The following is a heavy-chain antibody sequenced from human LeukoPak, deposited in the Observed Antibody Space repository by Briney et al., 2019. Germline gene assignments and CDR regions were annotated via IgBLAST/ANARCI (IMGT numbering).Heavy chain of an antibody. CDR3: ARKGRDGYNYFDY. CDR2: IYPGGSDT. CDR1: GYSFTSYW. V-gene: IGHV5-51*01. D-gene: IGHD5-24*01. Sequence: GESLQISCKGSGYSFTSYWIGWVRQMPGKGLEWMGIIYPGGSDTRYSPSFQGQVTISADKSISTAYLQWSSLKASDTAIYYCARKGRDGYNYFDYWGQGTLVTVSS. J-gene: IGHJ4*02.